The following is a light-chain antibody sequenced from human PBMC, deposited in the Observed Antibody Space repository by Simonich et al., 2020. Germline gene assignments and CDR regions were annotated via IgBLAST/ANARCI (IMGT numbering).Light chain of an antibody. CDR1: SGDVGGYNY. J-gene: IGLJ1*01. CDR3: SSYTSSSTYV. Sequence: QSALTQPASVSGSPVQSITISCTGTSGDVGGYNYVSWYQQHPGKAPKLMIYDVSKRPSGVSNRFSGSKSGNTASLTISGLQAEDEADYYCSSYTSSSTYVFGTGTKVTVL. CDR2: DVS. V-gene: IGLV2-14*01.